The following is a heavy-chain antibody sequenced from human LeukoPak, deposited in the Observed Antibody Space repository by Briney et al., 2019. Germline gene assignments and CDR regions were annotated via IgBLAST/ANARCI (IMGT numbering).Heavy chain of an antibody. Sequence: ASVKVSCKASGYTFTAYYMHWMRQAPGQGLEWMGRINPNSGGTNYPQKFQGRVTMTRDTSISTAYMELSKLRSDDTAVYYCASGFSSSWYGGPYYFDYWGQGSLVTVSS. V-gene: IGHV1-2*06. J-gene: IGHJ4*02. CDR3: ASGFSSSWYGGPYYFDY. CDR2: INPNSGGT. D-gene: IGHD6-13*01. CDR1: GYTFTAYY.